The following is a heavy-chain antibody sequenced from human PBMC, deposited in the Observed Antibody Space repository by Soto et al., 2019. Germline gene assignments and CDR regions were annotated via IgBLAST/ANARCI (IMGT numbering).Heavy chain of an antibody. CDR3: ARDRECSGGSCYSVGAFDI. J-gene: IGHJ3*02. Sequence: ASVKVSCKASGYTSTSYYMHWVRQAPGQGLEWMGIINPSGGSTSYAQKFQGRVTMTRDTSTSTVYMELSSLRSEDTAVYYCARDRECSGGSCYSVGAFDIWGQGTMVTVSS. CDR1: GYTSTSYY. D-gene: IGHD2-15*01. CDR2: INPSGGST. V-gene: IGHV1-46*01.